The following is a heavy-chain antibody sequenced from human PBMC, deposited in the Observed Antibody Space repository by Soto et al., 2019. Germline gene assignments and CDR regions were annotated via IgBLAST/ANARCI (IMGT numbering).Heavy chain of an antibody. CDR3: ARISGTYYYDSSGYYGFDY. CDR2: IDWDDDK. Sequence: SGPTLVNPTQTLTLTCTFSGFSLSTSGMCVSWIRQPPGKALEWLALIDWDDDKYYSTSLKTRLTISKDTSKNQVVLTMTNMDPVDTATYYCARISGTYYYDSSGYYGFDYWGQGTLVTVSS. CDR1: GFSLSTSGMC. D-gene: IGHD3-22*01. J-gene: IGHJ4*02. V-gene: IGHV2-70*01.